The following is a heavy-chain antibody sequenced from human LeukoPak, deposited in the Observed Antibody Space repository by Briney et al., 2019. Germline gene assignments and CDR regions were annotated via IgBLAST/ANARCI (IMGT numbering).Heavy chain of an antibody. V-gene: IGHV4-34*01. CDR1: GGSFSGYY. Sequence: PSETLSLTCAVYGGSFSGYYWSWIRQPPGKGLEWIGEINHSGSTNYNPSLKSRVTISVDTSKNQFSLKLSSVTAADTAVYYCARGRWGRSLPHWFDPWGQGTLVTVSS. J-gene: IGHJ5*02. CDR2: INHSGST. CDR3: ARGRWGRSLPHWFDP. D-gene: IGHD3-16*01.